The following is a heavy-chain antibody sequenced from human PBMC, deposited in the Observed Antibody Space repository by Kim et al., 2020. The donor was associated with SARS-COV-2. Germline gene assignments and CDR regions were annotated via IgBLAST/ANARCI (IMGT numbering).Heavy chain of an antibody. J-gene: IGHJ4*02. CDR2: INHSGST. CDR3: ARGNRRTYYYDSSGYYPRLYFDY. V-gene: IGHV4-34*01. CDR1: GGSFSGYY. D-gene: IGHD3-22*01. Sequence: SETLSLTCAVYGGSFSGYYWSWIRQPPGKGLEWIGEINHSGSTNYNPSLKSRVTISVDTSKNQFSLKLSSVTAADTAVYYCARGNRRTYYYDSSGYYPRLYFDYWGQGTLVTVSS.